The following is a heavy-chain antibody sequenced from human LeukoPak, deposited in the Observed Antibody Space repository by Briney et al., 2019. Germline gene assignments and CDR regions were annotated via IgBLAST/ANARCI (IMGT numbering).Heavy chain of an antibody. CDR3: ARDESWVGYCSSTSCYAYFDY. CDR1: GFTFSSYA. D-gene: IGHD2-2*03. Sequence: GGSLRLSCAASGFTFSSYAMHWVRQAPGKGLEWVAVISYDGSNKYYADSVKGRFTISRDNSKNTLYLQMNSLRAEDTAVYYCARDESWVGYCSSTSCYAYFDYWGREPWSPSPQ. V-gene: IGHV3-30-3*01. CDR2: ISYDGSNK. J-gene: IGHJ4*02.